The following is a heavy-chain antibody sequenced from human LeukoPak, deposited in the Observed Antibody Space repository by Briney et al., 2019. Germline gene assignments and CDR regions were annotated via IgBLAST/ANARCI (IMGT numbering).Heavy chain of an antibody. D-gene: IGHD2-8*01. V-gene: IGHV3-33*08. CDR2: IWYDGSNK. CDR3: ARSRLMVYAILDY. Sequence: GGSLRLSCAASGFTFSNYGMHWVRQAPGKGLEWVAVIWYDGSNKYFADSVKGRFTISRDNSKNTLYLQMNSLRAEDTAVYYCARSRLMVYAILDYWGQGTLVTVSS. J-gene: IGHJ4*02. CDR1: GFTFSNYG.